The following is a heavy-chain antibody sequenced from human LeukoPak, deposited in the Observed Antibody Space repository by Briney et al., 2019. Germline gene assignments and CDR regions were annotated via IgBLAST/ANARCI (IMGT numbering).Heavy chain of an antibody. CDR1: GSTFSSYA. D-gene: IGHD2-8*01. J-gene: IGHJ6*03. V-gene: IGHV3-23*01. CDR2: ISGRGGSS. Sequence: GGPLRLPCSASGSTFSSYAISGARQAPGRGREWVSAISGRGGSSYYADSVKGRFTISRDNSKNTLYLQMNSLRAEDTAVYYCANSNRCTSPNCLGYYYFYMDVWGKGTTVTVSS. CDR3: ANSNRCTSPNCLGYYYFYMDV.